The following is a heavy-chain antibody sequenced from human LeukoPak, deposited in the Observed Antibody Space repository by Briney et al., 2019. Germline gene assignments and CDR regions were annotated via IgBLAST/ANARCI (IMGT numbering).Heavy chain of an antibody. CDR1: NGSISSSSYY. V-gene: IGHV4-39*01. J-gene: IGHJ5*02. CDR2: IYYKGAT. D-gene: IGHD3-10*01. CDR3: ARHPIISGMGSELWFDP. Sequence: SETLSLTCTVSNGSISSSSYYWGWIRQPPGKGLEWIGSIYYKGATFYKPSLRSRVTMSVDTSKNQFSLRLSSVTAADTAMYYCARHPIISGMGSELWFDPWGQGTPVTVSS.